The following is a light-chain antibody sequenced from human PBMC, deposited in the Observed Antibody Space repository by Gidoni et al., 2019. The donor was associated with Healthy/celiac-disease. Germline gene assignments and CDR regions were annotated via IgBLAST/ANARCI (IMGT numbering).Light chain of an antibody. J-gene: IGKJ4*01. CDR3: QQYGSSPPLT. CDR2: GAA. Sequence: ELVLTQSPGTLSLSPGERATLSCSASQSVSSSYLAWSQQNPGQAPRLLLYGAASSATGIPDRCSGSGSWTDFTLTISRLEPEDVAVYYCQQYGSSPPLTFGGGTKVEIK. CDR1: QSVSSSY. V-gene: IGKV3-20*01.